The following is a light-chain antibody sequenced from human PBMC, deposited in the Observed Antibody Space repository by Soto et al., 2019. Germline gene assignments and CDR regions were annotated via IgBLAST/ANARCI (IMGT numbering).Light chain of an antibody. CDR2: GAS. CDR3: QHFSDSPIN. V-gene: IGKV3-20*01. J-gene: IGKJ5*01. CDR1: QSVSSTY. Sequence: DIVLTQAPGALSLSPGERATLSCRPSQSVSSTYLAWCQQKPGQAPRLLIYGASTRATGIPDRFSGTGSGTDFTLTISRLEPEDFAVYYCQHFSDSPINFGQGKRLAIK.